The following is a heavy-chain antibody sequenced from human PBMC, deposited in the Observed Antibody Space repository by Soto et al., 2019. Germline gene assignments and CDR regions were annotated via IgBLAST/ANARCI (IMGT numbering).Heavy chain of an antibody. V-gene: IGHV3-11*01. D-gene: IGHD2-2*02. J-gene: IGHJ3*02. Sequence: VQLVESGGALVKPGGSLRLSCAASGFTSWDYDMSWIRQAPGKGLEWVSYISRSGNTMYYGDYVKGRFTISRDNSKNSVFLQMISLSAEDTAVYYCVREGRSSTSCNTGCAFDIWGQGTMVTVSS. CDR3: VREGRSSTSCNTGCAFDI. CDR2: ISRSGNTM. CDR1: GFTSWDYD.